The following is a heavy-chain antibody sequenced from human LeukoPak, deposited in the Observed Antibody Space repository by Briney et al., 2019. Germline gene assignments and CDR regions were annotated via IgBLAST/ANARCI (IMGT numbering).Heavy chain of an antibody. V-gene: IGHV3-23*01. CDR1: GFTFSSYA. CDR2: ISGSGGST. Sequence: GGSLRLSCAASGFTFSSYAMSWVRQAPGKGLEWVSAISGSGGSTYYADSVKGRFTISRDNAKNSLYLQMNSLRAEDTAVYYCAREHYYDTSGFFDAFDIWGQGTMVTVSS. D-gene: IGHD3-22*01. CDR3: AREHYYDTSGFFDAFDI. J-gene: IGHJ3*02.